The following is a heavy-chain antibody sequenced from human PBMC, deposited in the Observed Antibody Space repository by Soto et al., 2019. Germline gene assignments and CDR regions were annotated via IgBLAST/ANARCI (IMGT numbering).Heavy chain of an antibody. CDR1: GGTFSSYA. Sequence: QVQLAQSGAEVKKPGSSVKVSCKASGGTFSSYAISWVRQAPGQGLEWMGGIIPIFGTANYAQKFQGRVTITADKSTSTAYMELSSLRSEDTAVYYCAGEVDTAMVTGYAFDIWGQGTMVTVSS. V-gene: IGHV1-69*06. CDR3: AGEVDTAMVTGYAFDI. J-gene: IGHJ3*02. CDR2: IIPIFGTA. D-gene: IGHD5-18*01.